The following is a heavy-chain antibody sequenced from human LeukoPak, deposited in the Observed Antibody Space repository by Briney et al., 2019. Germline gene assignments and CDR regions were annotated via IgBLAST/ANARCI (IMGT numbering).Heavy chain of an antibody. J-gene: IGHJ4*02. V-gene: IGHV3-30-3*01. Sequence: GGSLRLSCAASGFTFSSYAMHWVRQAPGKGLEWVAVISYDGSNKYYADSVKGRFTISRDNSKNTLYLQMNSLRAEDTAVYYCARESMGWGDYGDLRAGGFDYWGQGTLVTVSS. CDR1: GFTFSSYA. CDR2: ISYDGSNK. D-gene: IGHD4-17*01. CDR3: ARESMGWGDYGDLRAGGFDY.